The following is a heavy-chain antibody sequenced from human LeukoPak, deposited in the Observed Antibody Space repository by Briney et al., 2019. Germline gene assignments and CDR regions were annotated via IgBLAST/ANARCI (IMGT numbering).Heavy chain of an antibody. Sequence: ASVKVSCKASGGIFSSYAISWVRQAPGQGLEWMGGIIPIFGTANYAQKFQGRVTITTDESTSTAYMELSSLRSEDTAVYYCARMGLVVTHPLDFWGQGTLVTVSS. J-gene: IGHJ4*02. V-gene: IGHV1-69*05. CDR2: IIPIFGTA. CDR3: ARMGLVVTHPLDF. D-gene: IGHD2-15*01. CDR1: GGIFSSYA.